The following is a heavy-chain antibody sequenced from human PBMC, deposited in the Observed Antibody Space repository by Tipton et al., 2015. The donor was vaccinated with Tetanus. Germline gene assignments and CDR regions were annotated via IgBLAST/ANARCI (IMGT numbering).Heavy chain of an antibody. CDR1: GFTFNRYG. V-gene: IGHV3-23*01. CDR2: ISGSGDTT. Sequence: SLRLFCAASGFTFNRYGINWVRQAPGKGLVWVSSISGSGDTTYYADSVRGRFTVSRDNSKDTVYLDVRSLRDEDTAVYYCATDGLPRGFVMVEATTQKYFRHWGRGTLVTVSS. J-gene: IGHJ1*01. D-gene: IGHD2-21*01. CDR3: ATDGLPRGFVMVEATTQKYFRH.